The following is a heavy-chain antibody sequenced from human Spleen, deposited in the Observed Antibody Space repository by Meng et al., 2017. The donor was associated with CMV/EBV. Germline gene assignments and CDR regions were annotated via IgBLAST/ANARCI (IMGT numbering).Heavy chain of an antibody. V-gene: IGHV3-23*01. D-gene: IGHD6-19*01. CDR1: GIMFSDYY. CDR2: ISGSGGST. J-gene: IGHJ4*02. Sequence: GESLKISCEASGIMFSDYYMSWIRQAPGKGLEWVSAISGSGGSTYYADSVKGRFTISRDNSKNTLYLQMNSLRAEDTAVYYCAKYIAVAGRAYYFDYWGQGTLVTVSS. CDR3: AKYIAVAGRAYYFDY.